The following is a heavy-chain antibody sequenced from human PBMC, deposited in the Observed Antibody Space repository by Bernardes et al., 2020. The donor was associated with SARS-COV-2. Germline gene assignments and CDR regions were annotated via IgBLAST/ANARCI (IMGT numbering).Heavy chain of an antibody. V-gene: IGHV4-31*03. D-gene: IGHD2-15*01. J-gene: IGHJ3*02. CDR2: IYSGGDT. CDR1: GGSINRGAYY. CDR3: AREDEYSPFRSRSGFDI. Sequence: SETLSLTCTVSGGSINRGAYYWSWIRQHPGNGLEWIGYIYSGGDTYYNPSLKSRVTISRDTSKNQFSLRLTSATAADTAVYYCAREDEYSPFRSRSGFDIWGQGTMVTVTA.